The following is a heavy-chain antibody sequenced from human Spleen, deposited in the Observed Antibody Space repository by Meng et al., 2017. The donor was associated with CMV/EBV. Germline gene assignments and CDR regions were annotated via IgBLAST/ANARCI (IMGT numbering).Heavy chain of an antibody. CDR1: GYTFTSYD. Sequence: ASVKVSCEASGYTFTSYDINWVRQATGQGLEWMGWMNPNSGNTGYAQKFQGRVTITRNTSISTAYMELSSLRSEDTAVYYCARGWRGIAARPYYYGMDVWGQGTTVTVSS. J-gene: IGHJ6*02. D-gene: IGHD6-6*01. V-gene: IGHV1-8*03. CDR2: MNPNSGNT. CDR3: ARGWRGIAARPYYYGMDV.